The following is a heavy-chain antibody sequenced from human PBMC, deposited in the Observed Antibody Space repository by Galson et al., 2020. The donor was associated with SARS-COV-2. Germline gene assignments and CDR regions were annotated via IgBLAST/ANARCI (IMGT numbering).Heavy chain of an antibody. D-gene: IGHD2-21*01. J-gene: IGHJ4*01. V-gene: IGHV3-74*03. CDR2: VSPDGTIT. CDR3: IRDDDTLFNTDPHFGK. CDR1: GFTFSNYW. Sequence: GESLKISCAASGFTFSNYWIHWVRQAPGKGLVWVSRVSPDGTITTYADFVKGRFIISRDNAKNTVTLRMDSLRSDDAAVYYCIRDDDTLFNTDPHFGKWGHGTLVTVTS.